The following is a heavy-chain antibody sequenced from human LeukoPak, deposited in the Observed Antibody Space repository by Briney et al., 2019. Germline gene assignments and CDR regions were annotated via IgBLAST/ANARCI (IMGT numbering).Heavy chain of an antibody. D-gene: IGHD2-21*01. Sequence: SETLSLTCTVSGGSISSYYWSWIRQPPGKGLEWIGYIYYSGSTYYNPSLKSRVTISVDTSKNQFSLKLSSVTAADTAVYYCARGVVVIANNWFDPWGQGTLVTVSS. J-gene: IGHJ5*02. V-gene: IGHV4-59*08. CDR3: ARGVVVIANNWFDP. CDR2: IYYSGST. CDR1: GGSISSYY.